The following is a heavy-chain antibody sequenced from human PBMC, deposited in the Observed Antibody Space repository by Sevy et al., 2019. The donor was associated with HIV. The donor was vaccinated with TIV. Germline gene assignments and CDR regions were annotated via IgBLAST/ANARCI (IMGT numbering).Heavy chain of an antibody. Sequence: GGSLRLSCAASGFTVSTKYMSWVRQAPGKGLEWVSVIYSAHSTYYTDSVKSRFTISRDNSKNTLYLQMNSLRAEDTAVYYCARGKLDYGDYYYFDYWGQGTLVTVSS. V-gene: IGHV3-53*01. CDR3: ARGKLDYGDYYYFDY. D-gene: IGHD4-17*01. J-gene: IGHJ4*02. CDR2: IYSAHST. CDR1: GFTVSTKY.